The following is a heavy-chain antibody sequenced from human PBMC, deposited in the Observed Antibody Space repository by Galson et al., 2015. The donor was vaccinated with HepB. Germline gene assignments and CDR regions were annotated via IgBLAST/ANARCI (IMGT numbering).Heavy chain of an antibody. CDR1: GGTFSSYA. CDR3: AREGLPHSGSEDWFDP. CDR2: IIPILGIA. Sequence: SVKVSCRASGGTFSSYAISWVRQAPGQGLEWMGRIIPILGIANYAQKFQGRVTITADKSTSTAYMELSSLRSEDTAVYYCAREGLPHSGSEDWFDPWGQGTLVTVSS. V-gene: IGHV1-69*04. J-gene: IGHJ5*02. D-gene: IGHD1-26*01.